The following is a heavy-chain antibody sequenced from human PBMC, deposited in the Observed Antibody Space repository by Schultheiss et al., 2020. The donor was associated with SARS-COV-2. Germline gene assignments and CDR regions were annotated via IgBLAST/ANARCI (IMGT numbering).Heavy chain of an antibody. Sequence: GGSLRLSCAAPGFTLRSYWMSWFRQAPGKGLEWVSAISGSGGSTYYADSVKGRFTISRDNAKNSLYLQMNSLRAEDTAVYYCAKPTTGSYSDYWGQGTLVTVSS. D-gene: IGHD1-14*01. CDR1: GFTLRSYW. CDR3: AKPTTGSYSDY. CDR2: ISGSGGST. V-gene: IGHV3-23*01. J-gene: IGHJ4*02.